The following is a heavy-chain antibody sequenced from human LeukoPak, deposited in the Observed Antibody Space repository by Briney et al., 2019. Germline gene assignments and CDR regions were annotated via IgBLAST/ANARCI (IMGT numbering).Heavy chain of an antibody. Sequence: PGGSLRLSCAASGFTFDDYAMHWVRQAPGKGLEWVSSISWNSGSIGYADSVKGRFTISRDNAKNSLYLQMNSLRAEDTALYYCAKADCSSTSCYVSGFDPWGQGTLVTVSS. D-gene: IGHD2-2*01. CDR1: GFTFDDYA. J-gene: IGHJ5*02. CDR3: AKADCSSTSCYVSGFDP. V-gene: IGHV3-9*01. CDR2: ISWNSGSI.